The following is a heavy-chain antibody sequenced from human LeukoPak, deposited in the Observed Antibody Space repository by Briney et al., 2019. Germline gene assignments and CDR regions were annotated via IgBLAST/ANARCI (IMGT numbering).Heavy chain of an antibody. Sequence: RSGGSLRLSCAASGFIFSDHYMSWIRQAPGKGLEGVAYINSDSTTLYYADSVKGRFTVSRDNAKNSLYLHMNSLGVDDTAVYYCARLRGLIDHWGQGALVTVSS. V-gene: IGHV3-11*01. CDR1: GFIFSDHY. CDR3: ARLRGLIDH. CDR2: INSDSTTL. J-gene: IGHJ4*02. D-gene: IGHD3-10*01.